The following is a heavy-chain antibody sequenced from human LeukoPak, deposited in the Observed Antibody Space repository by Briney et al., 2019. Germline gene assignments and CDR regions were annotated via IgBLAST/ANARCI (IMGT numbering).Heavy chain of an antibody. D-gene: IGHD5-18*01. CDR1: GFTFSTYG. CDR3: AKDGDTAMVFDY. CDR2: IWYDGSSK. Sequence: PGGSPRLSCAASGFTFSTYGMHWVRQAPGKGLEWVSFIWYDGSSKYYADSVKGRYTISRDNSKNTLYLQVNSLRAEDTAVYYCAKDGDTAMVFDYWGQGTLVTVSS. J-gene: IGHJ4*02. V-gene: IGHV3-30*02.